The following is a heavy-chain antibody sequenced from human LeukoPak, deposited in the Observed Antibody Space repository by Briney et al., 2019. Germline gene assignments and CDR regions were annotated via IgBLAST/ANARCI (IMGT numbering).Heavy chain of an antibody. J-gene: IGHJ4*02. V-gene: IGHV4-59*01. CDR1: GGSISSYY. CDR2: IYYSGST. D-gene: IGHD5-18*01. CDR3: ARDLRSYGYELGY. Sequence: SETLSLTCTVSGGSISSYYWSWIRQPPGKGLEWIGFIYYSGSTNYNPSLKSRVTISVDTSKKQFSLKVRSVTAEDTAVYYCARDLRSYGYELGYWGQGTLVTVSS.